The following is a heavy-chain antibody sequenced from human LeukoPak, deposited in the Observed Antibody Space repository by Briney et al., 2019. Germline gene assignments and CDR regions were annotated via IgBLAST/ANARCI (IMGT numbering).Heavy chain of an antibody. V-gene: IGHV3-23*01. Sequence: PGGSLRLSCAASGFTFWSHALNWVRQAPGKGLEWVSAISDNGVGTYYADSVKGRFTISRDNSKNTMYLQMNSLRAEDTALYFCVRALPHSDCWGQGTLVTVS. J-gene: IGHJ4*02. CDR1: GFTFWSHA. CDR3: VRALPHSDC. CDR2: ISDNGVGT.